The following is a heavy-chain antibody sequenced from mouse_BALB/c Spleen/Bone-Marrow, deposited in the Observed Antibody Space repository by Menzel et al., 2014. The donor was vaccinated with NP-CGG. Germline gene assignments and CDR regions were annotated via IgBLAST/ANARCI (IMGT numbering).Heavy chain of an antibody. D-gene: IGHD2-1*01. J-gene: IGHJ4*01. CDR3: ARYGNYCYAMDY. CDR2: IDPANGNT. V-gene: IGHV14-3*02. CDR1: GLNIKDTY. Sequence: VQLKQSGAELVKPGASVKLSCTASGLNIKDTYMHWVKQRPEQGLEWIGRIDPANGNTKYDPKFQGKATITADTSSNTAYLQLSSLTSEDTAVYYCARYGNYCYAMDYWGQGTSVTVSS.